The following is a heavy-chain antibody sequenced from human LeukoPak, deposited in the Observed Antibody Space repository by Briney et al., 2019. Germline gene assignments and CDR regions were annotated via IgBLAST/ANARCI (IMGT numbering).Heavy chain of an antibody. CDR1: GFTVSSNY. CDR3: ARDAYDNTESVRWFDP. D-gene: IGHD3-9*01. CDR2: LYRAGDT. J-gene: IGHJ5*02. V-gene: IGHV3-66*01. Sequence: PGGSLRLSCAAFGFTVSSNYMSWVRQPPGKGLEWVAVLYRAGDTYYADSVKGRFTISRDDSKNTLYLQMNTVRVEDTAVYYCARDAYDNTESVRWFDPWGQGTSVTVSS.